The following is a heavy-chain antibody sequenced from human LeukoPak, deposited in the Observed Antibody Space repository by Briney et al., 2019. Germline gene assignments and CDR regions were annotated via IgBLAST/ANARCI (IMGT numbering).Heavy chain of an antibody. CDR2: IRYDGSNS. V-gene: IGHV3-30*02. CDR3: AREIFWSGYYSNLHFDY. Sequence: GGSLRLSCVGSRFTFSSYGMHWVRQAPGEGLEWVAFIRYDGSNSYYIDSVKGRFTISRDNSKNTLYLQMNSLRAEDTAVYYCAREIFWSGYYSNLHFDYWGRGTQVTVSS. CDR1: RFTFSSYG. J-gene: IGHJ4*02. D-gene: IGHD3-3*01.